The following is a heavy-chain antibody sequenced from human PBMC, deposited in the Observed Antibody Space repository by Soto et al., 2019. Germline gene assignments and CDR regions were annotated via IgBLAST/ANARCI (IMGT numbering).Heavy chain of an antibody. CDR2: IIPIFGTA. J-gene: IGHJ6*02. Sequence: AASVKVSCKASGGTFSSYAISWVRQAPGQGLEWMGGIIPIFGTANYAQKFQGRVTITADKSTSTAYMELSSLRSEDTAVYYCACTGEKDYDFWSGHYYYYYYGMDVWGQGTTVTVSS. CDR1: GGTFSSYA. V-gene: IGHV1-69*06. D-gene: IGHD3-3*01. CDR3: ACTGEKDYDFWSGHYYYYYYGMDV.